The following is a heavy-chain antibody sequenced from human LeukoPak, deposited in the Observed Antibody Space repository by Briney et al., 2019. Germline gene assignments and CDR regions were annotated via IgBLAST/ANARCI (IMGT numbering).Heavy chain of an antibody. D-gene: IGHD6-19*01. CDR2: IIPIFGTA. CDR3: ASAGIAVADIYYFDY. Sequence: SVKVSCKASGGTFSSYAISWVRQAPGQGLEWMGGIIPIFGTANYAQKFQGRVTITTDESTSTAYMELSSLRSEDTAVYYCASAGIAVADIYYFDYWGQGTLVTVSS. CDR1: GGTFSSYA. J-gene: IGHJ4*02. V-gene: IGHV1-69*05.